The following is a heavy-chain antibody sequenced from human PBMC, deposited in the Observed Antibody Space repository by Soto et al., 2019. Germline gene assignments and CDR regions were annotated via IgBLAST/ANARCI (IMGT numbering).Heavy chain of an antibody. CDR1: GGSISSGGYY. CDR2: IYYSGST. V-gene: IGHV4-31*03. CDR3: ARETGAKNWFDP. J-gene: IGHJ5*02. Sequence: SETLSLTCTVSGGSISSGGYYWSWIRQHPGKGLEWIGYIYYSGSTYYNPSLKSRVTISVDTSKNQFSLKLSSVTAADTAMYYCARETGAKNWFDPWGQGTLVTVSS. D-gene: IGHD3-10*01.